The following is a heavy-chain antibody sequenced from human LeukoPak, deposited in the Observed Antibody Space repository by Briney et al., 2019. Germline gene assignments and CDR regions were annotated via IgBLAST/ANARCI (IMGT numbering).Heavy chain of an antibody. CDR3: ASHHGGYSGYELLDY. V-gene: IGHV1-3*01. D-gene: IGHD5-12*01. Sequence: ASVKVSCKASGYTFTSYAMHWVRQAPGQRREWMGWINAGNGNTKYSQKFQGRVTITRDTSASTACMELSSLRSEDTAVYYCASHHGGYSGYELLDYWGQGTLVTVSS. J-gene: IGHJ4*02. CDR1: GYTFTSYA. CDR2: INAGNGNT.